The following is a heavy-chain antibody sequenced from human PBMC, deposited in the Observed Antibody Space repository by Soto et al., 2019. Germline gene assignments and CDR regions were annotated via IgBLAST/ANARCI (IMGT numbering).Heavy chain of an antibody. D-gene: IGHD3-22*01. Sequence: SQTLSLTCAISGDSVSSNNAALNWIMQSPSRGLEWLGRTYYRSKWHSGYAVSVRSRISISPDTSKNRFSLQLNSVTPDDTAVYYCARSGPGGYIDYWGRGTLVTVSS. V-gene: IGHV6-1*01. J-gene: IGHJ4*02. CDR3: ARSGPGGYIDY. CDR2: TYYRSKWHS. CDR1: GDSVSSNNAA.